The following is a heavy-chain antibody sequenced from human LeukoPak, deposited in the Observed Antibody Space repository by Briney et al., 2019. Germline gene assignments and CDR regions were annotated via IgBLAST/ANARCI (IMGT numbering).Heavy chain of an antibody. D-gene: IGHD6-13*01. Sequence: GGSLRLSCAASGFTFSSYGMSWVRQAPGKGLEWVSAISGSGGSTYYADSVKGRFTISRDNSKNTLYLQMNSLRAEDTAVYYCAKARAGRYSSSWYDLDYWGQGTLVTVSS. CDR2: ISGSGGST. CDR3: AKARAGRYSSSWYDLDY. CDR1: GFTFSSYG. V-gene: IGHV3-23*01. J-gene: IGHJ4*02.